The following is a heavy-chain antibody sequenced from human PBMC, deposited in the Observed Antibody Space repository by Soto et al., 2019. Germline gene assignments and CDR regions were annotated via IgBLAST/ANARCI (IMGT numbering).Heavy chain of an antibody. CDR1: GYTFTSYG. CDR2: INTGNGNT. D-gene: IGHD3-22*01. J-gene: IGHJ4*02. Sequence: QVPFVQSGAEVKGPGASVKGSCRTSGYTFTSYGVHWVRQAPGQRPEWMGWINTGNGNTKYSQKFQGRVTITKDTYASTAYMAMSSMKSADTAVYYCARGRHDSAGYYYGRYYFDYWGQGTLVTVSS. CDR3: ARGRHDSAGYYYGRYYFDY. V-gene: IGHV1-3*04.